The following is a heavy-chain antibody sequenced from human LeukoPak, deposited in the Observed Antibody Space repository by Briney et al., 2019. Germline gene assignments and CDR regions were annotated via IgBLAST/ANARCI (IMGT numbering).Heavy chain of an antibody. J-gene: IGHJ4*01. Sequence: AETLSLTCAVYGGSFSGYYWSWIRQPPGKGLEWIGEINHSGSTYYNPSLKSRVTISLDTSKNQYSLRLSSVTAADTAVYYCAVDFGSHRVVYWGQGSLVTASS. V-gene: IGHV4-34*01. CDR2: INHSGST. CDR3: AVDFGSHRVVY. CDR1: GGSFSGYY. D-gene: IGHD3-3*01.